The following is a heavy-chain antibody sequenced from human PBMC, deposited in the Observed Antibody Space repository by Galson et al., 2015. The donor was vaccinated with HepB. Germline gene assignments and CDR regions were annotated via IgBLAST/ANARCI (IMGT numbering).Heavy chain of an antibody. J-gene: IGHJ5*01. CDR3: AKGYGLFDS. Sequence: SLRLSCAASGFAFDSHAMSWVRQAPGRGLEWISGISGNGDSTFYADSVKGRFTVSRDNSNNMLYLQMNSLRDEDAGLYFCAKGYGLFDSWAQGILVTVSS. D-gene: IGHD5-18*01. CDR1: GFAFDSHA. CDR2: ISGNGDST. V-gene: IGHV3-23*01.